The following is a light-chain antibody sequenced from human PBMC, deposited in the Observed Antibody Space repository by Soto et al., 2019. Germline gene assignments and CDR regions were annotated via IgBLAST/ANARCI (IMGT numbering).Light chain of an antibody. CDR1: QGVSNY. J-gene: IGKJ1*01. V-gene: IGKV1-27*01. Sequence: DMQMTQSPSSLSASVGDRVTITCWVSQGVSNYLAWYQQKPGKSPKLLIYGASTLQSGVPSRFSGSGSGTDFTLTISSLQPEDVATYYCQNYNSAPSWTFGQGTKVEIK. CDR2: GAS. CDR3: QNYNSAPSWT.